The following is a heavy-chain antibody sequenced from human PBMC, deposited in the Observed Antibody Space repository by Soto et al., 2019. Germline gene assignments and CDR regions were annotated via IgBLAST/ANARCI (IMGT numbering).Heavy chain of an antibody. CDR2: ISNDGSNR. J-gene: IGHJ4*02. CDR1: GFSFKSYG. V-gene: IGHV3-30*18. D-gene: IGHD2-15*01. Sequence: QVQVVESGGGVVQPGTSLRLSCVASGFSFKSYGMHWVRQAPGKGLEWVAIISNDGSNRYYEDSVMGRFTVTRDNSKNTVTLQMNSLRPADTALYYCAKAIYAGGVDAYWGPGTHVIVSS. CDR3: AKAIYAGGVDAY.